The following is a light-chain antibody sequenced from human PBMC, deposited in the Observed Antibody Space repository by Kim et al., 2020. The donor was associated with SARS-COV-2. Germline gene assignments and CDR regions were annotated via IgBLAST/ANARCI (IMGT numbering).Light chain of an antibody. V-gene: IGLV3-21*04. CDR2: YDY. CDR3: QVGDGGSDHRV. J-gene: IGLJ3*02. Sequence: APAEKAASTCGGEDKEGNNDHWYYQKPGGAPALVINYDYDQRSSGIDGCFCGKTGDKTALTISRGEAGNDADYYCQVGDGGSDHRVFGGGTQLTVL. CDR1: DKEGNN.